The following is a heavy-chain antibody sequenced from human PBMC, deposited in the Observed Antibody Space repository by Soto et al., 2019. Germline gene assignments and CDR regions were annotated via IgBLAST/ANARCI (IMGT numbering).Heavy chain of an antibody. Sequence: EVQLVESGGDLVQPGGSLRLSCSASGFSLSDLFIDWVRQAPGKGLEWVGRTKDKAYSYTTEYAASMKGRFTISRDESRNSLYLQMSSLKTEDTAVYYCASIRGVFGYWGQGPLVTVSS. V-gene: IGHV3-72*01. D-gene: IGHD3-10*01. J-gene: IGHJ4*02. CDR1: GFSLSDLF. CDR2: TKDKAYSYTT. CDR3: ASIRGVFGY.